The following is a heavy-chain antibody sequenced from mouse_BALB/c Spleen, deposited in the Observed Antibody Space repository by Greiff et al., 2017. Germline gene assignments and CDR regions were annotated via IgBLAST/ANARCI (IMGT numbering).Heavy chain of an antibody. CDR2: ISSGGST. CDR1: GFTFSSYA. Sequence: EVHLVESGGGLVKPGGSLKLSCAASGFTFSSYAMSWVRQTPEKRLEWVASISSGGSTYYPDSVKGRFTISRDNARNILYLQMSSLRSEDTAMYYCARGLYDGYPGWGQGTLVTVSA. V-gene: IGHV5-6-5*01. J-gene: IGHJ3*01. CDR3: ARGLYDGYPG. D-gene: IGHD2-3*01.